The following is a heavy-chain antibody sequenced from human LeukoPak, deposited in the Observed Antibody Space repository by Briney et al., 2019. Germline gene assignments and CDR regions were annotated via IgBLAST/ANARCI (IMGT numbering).Heavy chain of an antibody. CDR2: IRSKAYGGTT. D-gene: IGHD3-16*02. V-gene: IGHV3-49*04. CDR3: TRGYDYVWGSYRYRAFDI. J-gene: IGHJ3*02. CDR1: GFTFGDYA. Sequence: GGSLRLSCTASGFTFGDYAMSWVRQAPGKGLEWVGFIRSKAYGGTTEYAASVQGRFTISRDDSKSIAYLQMNSLKTEDTAVYYCTRGYDYVWGSYRYRAFDIWGQGTMVTVSS.